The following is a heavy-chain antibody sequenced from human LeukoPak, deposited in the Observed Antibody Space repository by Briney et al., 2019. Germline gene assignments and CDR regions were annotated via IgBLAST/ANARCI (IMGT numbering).Heavy chain of an antibody. CDR1: GGSISSYY. Sequence: PSETLSLTCTVSGGSISSYYWSWIRQPPGKGLEWIGSIYYSGSANYNPSLRSRVTISVDTSKNQFSLKLTSVTAADTAVYYCARTGVVATSYFFDYWGQGTLVTVSS. CDR3: ARTGVVATSYFFDY. J-gene: IGHJ4*02. CDR2: IYYSGSA. D-gene: IGHD5-12*01. V-gene: IGHV4-59*01.